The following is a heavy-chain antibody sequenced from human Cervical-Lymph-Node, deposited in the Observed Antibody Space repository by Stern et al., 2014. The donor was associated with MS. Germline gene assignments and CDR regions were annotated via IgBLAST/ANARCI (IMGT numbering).Heavy chain of an antibody. V-gene: IGHV5-51*03. Sequence: VQLVQSGAEVKKPGESLKISCKASGYSFTTYWIGWVRQMPGKGLEWMGVVYPGYSDTRYSPSFQGHGTISSDKSISTAYLQWGSLKASDTAMYFCARPPSAGREDAFNGWGQGTMVTVSS. D-gene: IGHD1-14*01. CDR1: GYSFTTYW. J-gene: IGHJ3*01. CDR3: ARPPSAGREDAFNG. CDR2: VYPGYSDT.